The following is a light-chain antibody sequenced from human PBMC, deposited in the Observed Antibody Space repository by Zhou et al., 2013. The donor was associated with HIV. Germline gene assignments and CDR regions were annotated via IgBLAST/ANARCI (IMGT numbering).Light chain of an antibody. J-gene: IGKJ5*01. CDR2: GTS. CDR3: QHYDNSRFT. Sequence: EIVLTQFPGTLSLSPGGRATPSCRASQTISSSYLAWYQQKPGQAPRLLIHGTSNRATGIPDRFSGSGSGTDFTLTISRLEPEDFAVYYCQHYDNSRFTFGQGTRLDIK. CDR1: QTISSSY. V-gene: IGKV3-20*01.